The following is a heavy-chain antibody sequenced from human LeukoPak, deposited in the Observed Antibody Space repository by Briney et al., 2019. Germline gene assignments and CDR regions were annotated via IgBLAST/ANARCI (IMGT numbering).Heavy chain of an antibody. CDR3: AKDRFWSGYVLY. CDR1: GFTFSSYA. CDR2: ISGSGGST. D-gene: IGHD3-3*01. Sequence: GGSLRLSCAASGFTFSSYAMSWVRQAPGKGLEWVSAISGSGGSTYYADSVKGWFTISRDNSKNTLYLQMNSLRAEDTAVYYCAKDRFWSGYVLYWGQGTLVTVSS. J-gene: IGHJ4*02. V-gene: IGHV3-23*01.